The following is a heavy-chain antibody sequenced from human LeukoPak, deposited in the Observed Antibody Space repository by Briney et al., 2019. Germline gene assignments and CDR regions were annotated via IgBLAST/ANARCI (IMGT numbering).Heavy chain of an antibody. CDR2: INHSGST. V-gene: IGHV4-34*01. J-gene: IGHJ5*02. CDR1: GGSFSGYY. D-gene: IGHD6-6*01. Sequence: PSETLSLTCAVYGGSFSGYYWSWIRQPPGKRLEWIGEINHSGSTNYNPSLKSRVTISVDTSKNQFSLKLSSVTAADTAVYYCARGRYSSSWRWFDPWGQGTLVTVSS. CDR3: ARGRYSSSWRWFDP.